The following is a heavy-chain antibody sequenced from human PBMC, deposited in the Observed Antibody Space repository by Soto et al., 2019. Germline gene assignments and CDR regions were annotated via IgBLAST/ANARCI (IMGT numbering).Heavy chain of an antibody. CDR2: IFSNDEK. J-gene: IGHJ4*02. CDR3: ARISRQSYYDILTGYYPFDY. CDR1: GFSLSNARMG. D-gene: IGHD3-9*01. Sequence: QVTLKESGPVLVKPTETLTLTCTVSGFSLSNARMGVSWIRQPPGKALEWLAHIFSNDEKSYSTSLKSRLTISKDTSKSQVVLTMTNMDPVDTATYYCARISRQSYYDILTGYYPFDYWGQGNLVTVSS. V-gene: IGHV2-26*01.